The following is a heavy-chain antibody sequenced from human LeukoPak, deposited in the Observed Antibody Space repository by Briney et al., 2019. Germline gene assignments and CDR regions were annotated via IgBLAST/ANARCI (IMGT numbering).Heavy chain of an antibody. Sequence: SETLSLTCAVYGGSFSGYYWSWIRQPPGKGLEWIGYIYYSGSTNYNPSLKSRVTISVDTSKNQFSLKLSSVTAADTAVYYCARGEGGYSYGLPYYYGMDVWGQGTTVTVSS. CDR3: ARGEGGYSYGLPYYYGMDV. J-gene: IGHJ6*02. D-gene: IGHD5-18*01. CDR1: GGSFSGYY. CDR2: IYYSGST. V-gene: IGHV4-59*01.